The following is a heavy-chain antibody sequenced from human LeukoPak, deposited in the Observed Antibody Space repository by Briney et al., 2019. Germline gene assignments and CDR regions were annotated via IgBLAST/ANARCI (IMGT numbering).Heavy chain of an antibody. CDR3: ASYSGLRLGELSLYLTDY. CDR2: ITPNSGGT. D-gene: IGHD3-16*02. V-gene: IGHV1-2*02. J-gene: IGHJ4*02. CDR1: GYTFTSYD. Sequence: EASVNFSCNSSGYTFTSYDMTWVRQATGHALDLMGWITPNSGGTNYAQKFQGRVTMTRDTSISTAYMELSRLRSDDTAVYYCASYSGLRLGELSLYLTDYWGQGTLVTVSS.